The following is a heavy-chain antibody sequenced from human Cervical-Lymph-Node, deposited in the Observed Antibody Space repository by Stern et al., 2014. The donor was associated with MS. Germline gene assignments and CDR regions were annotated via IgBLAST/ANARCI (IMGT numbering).Heavy chain of an antibody. V-gene: IGHV7-4-1*02. Sequence: VQLVESGSELRKPGASVKVSCKASGYSFNRYAVTWVRQAPGQGLEWLGWINTNTGNPTYAQGFPGRFVFSLDTSVSTTYLHISSPKAEDTAVYYCARDLRDISGYYLDSWGQGSLVTVSS. CDR1: GYSFNRYA. CDR3: ARDLRDISGYYLDS. J-gene: IGHJ4*02. D-gene: IGHD3-22*01. CDR2: INTNTGNP.